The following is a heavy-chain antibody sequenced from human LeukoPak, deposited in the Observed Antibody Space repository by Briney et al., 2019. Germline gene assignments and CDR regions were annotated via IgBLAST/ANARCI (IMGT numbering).Heavy chain of an antibody. V-gene: IGHV3-66*01. CDR3: ARDYYGSEGGNWFDP. D-gene: IGHD3-10*01. Sequence: GVSLRLSCAASGFTVSSNYMSWVRQAPGKGLEWVSVIYSGGSTYYADSVKGRFTISRDNTKNTLYLQMNSLRAEDTAVYYCARDYYGSEGGNWFDPWGQGTLVTVSS. J-gene: IGHJ5*02. CDR2: IYSGGST. CDR1: GFTVSSNY.